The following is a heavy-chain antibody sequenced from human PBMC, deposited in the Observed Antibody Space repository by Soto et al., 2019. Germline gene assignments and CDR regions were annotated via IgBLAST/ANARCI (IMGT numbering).Heavy chain of an antibody. CDR3: ARITLRASPVDS. V-gene: IGHV1-18*01. CDR1: GYAFTSFG. D-gene: IGHD3-16*01. J-gene: IGHJ4*02. Sequence: QVQLVQSGGEVKEPGASVKLSCKASGYAFTSFGVSWVRQAPGRGLEWLGWISCFNGYTNYAQNLKGRVTMTKDTGTTTAYMELTNLDSDGTAVYFCARITLRASPVDSWGQGTLVTVSS. CDR2: ISCFNGYT.